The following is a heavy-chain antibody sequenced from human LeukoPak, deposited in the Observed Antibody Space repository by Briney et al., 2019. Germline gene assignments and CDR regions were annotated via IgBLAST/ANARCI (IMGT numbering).Heavy chain of an antibody. J-gene: IGHJ6*03. CDR2: IKQDGSEK. Sequence: PGGSLRLSCAASGFTFSSYWMSWVRQAPGKGLEWVANIKQDGSEKYYVDSVKGRFTISRDNAKNSLYLQMNSLRAEDTAVYYCAGRYDFWSGYYIHDYYYYMDVWGKGTTVTVSS. D-gene: IGHD3-3*01. CDR3: AGRYDFWSGYYIHDYYYYMDV. CDR1: GFTFSSYW. V-gene: IGHV3-7*01.